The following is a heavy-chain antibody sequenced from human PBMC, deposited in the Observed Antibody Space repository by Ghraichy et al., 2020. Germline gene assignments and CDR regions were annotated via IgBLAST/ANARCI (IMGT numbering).Heavy chain of an antibody. D-gene: IGHD6-19*01. CDR3: ARHRLDSSGWIDMFYFDY. J-gene: IGHJ4*02. V-gene: IGHV4-39*01. Sequence: SETLSLTCTVSGGSISSSSYYWGWIRQPPGKGLEWIGSIYYSGSTYYNPSLKSRVTISVDTSKNQFSLKLSSGTAADTAVYYGARHRLDSSGWIDMFYFDYWGQGTLVTVSS. CDR2: IYYSGST. CDR1: GGSISSSSYY.